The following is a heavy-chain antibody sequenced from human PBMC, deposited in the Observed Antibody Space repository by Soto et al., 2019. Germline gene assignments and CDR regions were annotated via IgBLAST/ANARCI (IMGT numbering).Heavy chain of an antibody. J-gene: IGHJ6*02. Sequence: PSETLSLTCTVSGGSISSYYWSWIRQPPGKGLEWIGYIYYSGSTNYNPSLKSRVTISVDTSKNQFSLKLSSVTAADTAVYYCARVGEGYCSGGSCPPYYYYSMDVWGQGTTVTVSS. V-gene: IGHV4-59*01. CDR1: GGSISSYY. CDR2: IYYSGST. D-gene: IGHD2-15*01. CDR3: ARVGEGYCSGGSCPPYYYYSMDV.